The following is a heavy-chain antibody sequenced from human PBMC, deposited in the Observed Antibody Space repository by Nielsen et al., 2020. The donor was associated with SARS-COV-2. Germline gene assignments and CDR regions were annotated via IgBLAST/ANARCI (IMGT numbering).Heavy chain of an antibody. CDR3: ARGTSRITIFGVVTRHGMDV. J-gene: IGHJ6*02. CDR1: GFTFSSYW. Sequence: GGSLRLSYAASGFTFSSYWMSWVRQAPGKGLEWVANIKQDGSEKYYVDSVKGRFTISRDNAKNSLYLQMNSLRAEDTAVYYCARGTSRITIFGVVTRHGMDVWGQGTTVTVSS. CDR2: IKQDGSEK. D-gene: IGHD3-3*01. V-gene: IGHV3-7*05.